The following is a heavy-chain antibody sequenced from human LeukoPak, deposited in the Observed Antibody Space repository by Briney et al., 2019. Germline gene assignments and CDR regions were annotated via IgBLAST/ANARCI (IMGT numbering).Heavy chain of an antibody. V-gene: IGHV3-30*18. D-gene: IGHD2-2*01. CDR1: GFTFSSYG. CDR2: ISYDGSNK. Sequence: GGSLRLSCAASGFTFSSYGMHWVRQAPGKGLEWVAVISYDGSNKYYTDSVKGRFTISRDNSKNTLYLQMNSLRAEDTAVNYCAKDFDQLLFYFDYWGQGTLVTVSS. J-gene: IGHJ4*02. CDR3: AKDFDQLLFYFDY.